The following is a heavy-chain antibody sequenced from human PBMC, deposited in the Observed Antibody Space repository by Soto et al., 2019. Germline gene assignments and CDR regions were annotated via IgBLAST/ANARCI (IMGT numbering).Heavy chain of an antibody. CDR2: IYYSGST. V-gene: IGHV4-59*01. CDR3: ARGYYDSSGYWYFDY. Sequence: PSETLSLTCTVSGGSISSYYWSWIRQPPGKGLEWIGYIYYSGSTNYNPSLKSRVTISVDTSKNQFSLKLSSVTAADTAVYYCARGYYDSSGYWYFDYWGQGTLVTVS. D-gene: IGHD3-22*01. J-gene: IGHJ4*02. CDR1: GGSISSYY.